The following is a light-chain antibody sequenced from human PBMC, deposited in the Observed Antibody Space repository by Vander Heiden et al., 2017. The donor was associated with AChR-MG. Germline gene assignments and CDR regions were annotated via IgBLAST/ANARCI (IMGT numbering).Light chain of an antibody. Sequence: EVVLTQSPATLCLSPGERATLSCRASQSVSSYFAWYQQKPGQAPRLLIYDTSNRATGIPAMFSGSGSGTDFTLTISSLEPEDSAVYYCQQRSDWPPSITFGQGTRLEIK. CDR3: QQRSDWPPSIT. J-gene: IGKJ5*01. V-gene: IGKV3-11*01. CDR2: DTS. CDR1: QSVSSY.